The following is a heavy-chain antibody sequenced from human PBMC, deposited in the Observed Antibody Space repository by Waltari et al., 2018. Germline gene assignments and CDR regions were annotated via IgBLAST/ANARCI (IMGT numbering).Heavy chain of an antibody. CDR3: ARDLVAARPTYWYFDL. V-gene: IGHV1-2*06. J-gene: IGHJ2*01. CDR2: INPNSGGT. Sequence: QVQLVQSGAEVKKPGASVKVSCKASGYTFTGYYMHWVRQAPGQGLEWMGRINPNSGGTNYAQKFQGRVTMTRDTSISTAYMELSRLRSDDTAVYYCARDLVAARPTYWYFDLWGRGTLVTVSS. CDR1: GYTFTGYY. D-gene: IGHD6-6*01.